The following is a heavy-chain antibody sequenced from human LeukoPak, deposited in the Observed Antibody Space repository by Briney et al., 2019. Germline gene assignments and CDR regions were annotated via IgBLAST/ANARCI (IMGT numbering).Heavy chain of an antibody. Sequence: GGSLRLSCAASGFPFSSYTMNWVRQAPGKGLEWVSSISSSSSYIYSADSLKGRFTISRDNAKNSLYLQMNSLRAEDTAVYYCARDLASGWFDPWGQGTLVTVSS. CDR1: GFPFSSYT. CDR2: ISSSSSYI. V-gene: IGHV3-21*01. CDR3: ARDLASGWFDP. J-gene: IGHJ5*02. D-gene: IGHD2-15*01.